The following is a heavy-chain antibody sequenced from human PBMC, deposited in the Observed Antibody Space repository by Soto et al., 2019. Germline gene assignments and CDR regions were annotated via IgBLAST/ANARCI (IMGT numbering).Heavy chain of an antibody. D-gene: IGHD6-6*01. J-gene: IGHJ5*02. Sequence: PSEILSLTFDVLGDFIRSGDYYWTWIRQAPGKSLEYIGYIYKTGKTYSNPSLKSRPLISMDTSKSQFFLSLTSVTAADTAMYYCARSLSSSSGYFDPWGQGTLVTVSS. V-gene: IGHV4-30-4*01. CDR2: IYKTGKT. CDR1: GDFIRSGDYY. CDR3: ARSLSSSSGYFDP.